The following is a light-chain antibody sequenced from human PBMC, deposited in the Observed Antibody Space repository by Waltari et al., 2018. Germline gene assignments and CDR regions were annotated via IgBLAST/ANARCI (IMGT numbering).Light chain of an antibody. CDR2: AVS. J-gene: IGLJ3*02. Sequence: QSALTQPASVSGSPGQSITISGTGPSSDVGVCNYVSWYQQHPGKAPKLIIYAVSHRPSGVSNRFSGSKSGNTASLTISGLQAEDEADYYCSSYTSSSTWVFGGGTKLTVL. CDR1: SSDVGVCNY. CDR3: SSYTSSSTWV. V-gene: IGLV2-14*01.